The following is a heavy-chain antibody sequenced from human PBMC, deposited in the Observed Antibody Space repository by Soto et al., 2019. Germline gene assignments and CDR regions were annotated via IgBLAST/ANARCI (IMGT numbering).Heavy chain of an antibody. J-gene: IGHJ4*02. Sequence: GGSLRLSCAASGFTFSSYAGHWVRQAPGKGLEWVAVISYDGSNKYYADSVKGRFTISRDNSKNTLYLQMDSLRPEDTAVYYCAWSYDSGGYYYFDYWGQGTLVTVSS. CDR2: ISYDGSNK. V-gene: IGHV3-30-3*01. CDR3: AWSYDSGGYYYFDY. CDR1: GFTFSSYA. D-gene: IGHD3-22*01.